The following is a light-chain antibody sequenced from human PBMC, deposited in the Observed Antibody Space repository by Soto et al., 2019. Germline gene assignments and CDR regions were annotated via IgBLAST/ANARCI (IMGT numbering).Light chain of an antibody. V-gene: IGLV1-47*01. CDR2: RNN. J-gene: IGLJ3*02. Sequence: QTVVTQPPSASGTPGQTVTIFCSGTSSNIGNNYVYWYQQFPGTAPKLLINRNNQRPSGVPDRFSGSKSGTSASLAISGLRSEDEADYSCAAWDDRLNGPVFGGGTKLTVL. CDR1: SSNIGNNY. CDR3: AAWDDRLNGPV.